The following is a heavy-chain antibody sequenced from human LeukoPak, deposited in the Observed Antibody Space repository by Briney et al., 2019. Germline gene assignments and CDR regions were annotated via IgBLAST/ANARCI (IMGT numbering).Heavy chain of an antibody. J-gene: IGHJ4*02. CDR1: GGSISSYY. CDR2: IYTSGST. Sequence: SGTLSLTCTVSGGSISSYYWSWIRQPPGKGLEWIGRIYTSGSTNYNPSLKSRVTISVDTSKNQFSLKLSSVTAADTAVYYCARDLTQSNKDSSGYHDYWGQGTLVTVSS. CDR3: ARDLTQSNKDSSGYHDY. D-gene: IGHD3-22*01. V-gene: IGHV4-4*08.